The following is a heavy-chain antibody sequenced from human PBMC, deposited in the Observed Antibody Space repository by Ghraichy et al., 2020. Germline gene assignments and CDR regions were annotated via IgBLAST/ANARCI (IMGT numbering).Heavy chain of an antibody. D-gene: IGHD3-16*02. V-gene: IGHV4-59*01. Sequence: SETLSLTCTVSGGSISSYYWSWIRQPPGKGLEWIGYIYYSGSTNYNPSLKSRLTMSVDTSKNQFSLKLSSVTAADTAVYYCARGQAYDYVWGSYRGALDYWGQGTPVTVSS. J-gene: IGHJ4*02. CDR3: ARGQAYDYVWGSYRGALDY. CDR1: GGSISSYY. CDR2: IYYSGST.